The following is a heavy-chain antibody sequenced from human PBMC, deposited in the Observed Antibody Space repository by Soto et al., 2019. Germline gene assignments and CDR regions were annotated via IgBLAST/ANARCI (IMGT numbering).Heavy chain of an antibody. CDR1: GFTFSSDS. V-gene: IGHV3-21*01. CDR2: ISSSGSFM. J-gene: IGHJ5*01. D-gene: IGHD1-7*01. CDR3: ARDPPTGTTLDWFDS. Sequence: EVQLVESGGGLVKPGGSLRLSCAASGFTFSSDSMGWVRQAPGKGLEWASSISSSGSFMNYADSVKGRFTISRDNAKNSLYLQMSSLKDEDTAVYYCARDPPTGTTLDWFDSWGQGTLVTVSS.